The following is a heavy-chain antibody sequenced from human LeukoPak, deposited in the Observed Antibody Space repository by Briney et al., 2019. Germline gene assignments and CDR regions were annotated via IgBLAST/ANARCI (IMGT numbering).Heavy chain of an antibody. D-gene: IGHD3-10*01. CDR3: ARSLWGGYHDAFDI. J-gene: IGHJ3*02. CDR2: ISYDGSNK. CDR1: GFTFSSYA. V-gene: IGHV3-30*04. Sequence: GGSLRLSCAASGFTFSSYAMHWVRQAPGKGLEWVAVISYDGSNKYYADSVKGRFTISRDNSKNTLYLQMNSLRAEDTAVYYCARSLWGGYHDAFDIWGQGTMVTVSS.